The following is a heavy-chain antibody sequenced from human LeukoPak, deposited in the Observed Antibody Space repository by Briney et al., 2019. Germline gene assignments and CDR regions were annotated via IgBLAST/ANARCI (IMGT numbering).Heavy chain of an antibody. CDR2: IYHSGNT. V-gene: IGHV4-4*02. CDR3: ARERGVRPNYYFDS. D-gene: IGHD1-7*01. J-gene: IGHJ4*02. CDR1: GGSISGSNW. Sequence: SETLSLTCAVSGGSISGSNWWSWVRPPPGKGLEWIGEIYHSGNTNYNPSLKSRVTISVDNSKNQFSLKLTSMTAADTAVYYCARERGVRPNYYFDSWGQGSLVTVSS.